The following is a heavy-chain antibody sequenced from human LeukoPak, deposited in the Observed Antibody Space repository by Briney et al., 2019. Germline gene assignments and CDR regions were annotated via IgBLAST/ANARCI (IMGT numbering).Heavy chain of an antibody. D-gene: IGHD6-19*01. Sequence: PSETLSLTCAVYGGSFSGYYWSWIRQPPGKGLEWIGEINHSGSTNYNPSLKSRVTISVDTSKNQFSLNLSSVTAADTAVYYCARGPSGIAVAGVLDYWGQGTLVTVSS. CDR1: GGSFSGYY. V-gene: IGHV4-34*01. CDR3: ARGPSGIAVAGVLDY. J-gene: IGHJ4*02. CDR2: INHSGST.